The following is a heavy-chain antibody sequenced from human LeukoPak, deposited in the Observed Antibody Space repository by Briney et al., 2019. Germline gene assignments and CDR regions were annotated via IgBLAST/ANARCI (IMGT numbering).Heavy chain of an antibody. J-gene: IGHJ4*02. Sequence: GGSLTLSCAPSGFPFSIYAMLGLRDARGGARVGVADLSYDGSNKYYADSVKGRFTISRDKSKKTLYLQMNSLRAEDTAVYYCARDGIAVAGRETYFDYWGQGTLVTVSS. V-gene: IGHV3-30*01. D-gene: IGHD6-19*01. CDR2: LSYDGSNK. CDR1: GFPFSIYA. CDR3: ARDGIAVAGRETYFDY.